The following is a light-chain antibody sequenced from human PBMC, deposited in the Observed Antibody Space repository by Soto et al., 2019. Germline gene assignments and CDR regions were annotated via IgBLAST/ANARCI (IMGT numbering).Light chain of an antibody. CDR1: QSLSSY. CDR2: DAS. Sequence: EIVLTQSPATLSLSPGERATLSCRASQSLSSYLAWYQQKPGQAPRLLIYDASNRATGIPARFSGSGSGTDFTLTISSLESEDFAVYYCQQRSNWPPRAFGQGTRLEIK. V-gene: IGKV3-11*01. CDR3: QQRSNWPPRA. J-gene: IGKJ5*01.